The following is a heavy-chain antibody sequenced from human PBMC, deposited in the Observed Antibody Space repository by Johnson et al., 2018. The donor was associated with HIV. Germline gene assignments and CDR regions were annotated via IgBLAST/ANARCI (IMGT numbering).Heavy chain of an antibody. D-gene: IGHD6-6*01. CDR3: ARDQSSRQAFDI. J-gene: IGHJ3*02. CDR2: IKHDGSDK. V-gene: IGHV3-7*01. CDR1: GFTFSTYW. Sequence: EVQLVESGGGLVQPGGSLRLSCAASGFTFSTYWMSWVRQAPGKGLEWVANIKHDGSDKYYVGSVTGRFTISRDNAKSSLYRQMNSRRAEDTAVYYCARDQSSRQAFDIWGQGTMVTVSS.